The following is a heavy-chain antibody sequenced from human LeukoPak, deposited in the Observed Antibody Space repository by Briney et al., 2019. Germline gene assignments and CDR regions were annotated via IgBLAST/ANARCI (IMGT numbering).Heavy chain of an antibody. Sequence: GGSLRLSCAASGFTFSSYCMHWVRQAPGKGLEWVAGISYDGSNKYYADSVKGRFTISRDNSKNTLYLQMNSLRAEDTAVYYCAKVQDYYGSGVGFDYWGQGTLVTVSS. J-gene: IGHJ4*02. V-gene: IGHV3-30*18. D-gene: IGHD3-10*01. CDR2: ISYDGSNK. CDR1: GFTFSSYC. CDR3: AKVQDYYGSGVGFDY.